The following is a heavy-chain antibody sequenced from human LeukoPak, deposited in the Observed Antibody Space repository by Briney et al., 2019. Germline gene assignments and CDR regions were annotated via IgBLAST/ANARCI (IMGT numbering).Heavy chain of an antibody. V-gene: IGHV4-59*02. CDR1: GGSVSSHF. Sequence: SETLSLTCTVSGGSVSSHFWSWIRQPPGKGLEWSGYIYNSGITNYNPSLKSRVTMSVDTSKNQFSLMLRSVTAADTAVHYCARDHLPAGAPGYMDVWGKGTTVTVSS. J-gene: IGHJ6*03. D-gene: IGHD4/OR15-4a*01. CDR2: IYNSGIT. CDR3: ARDHLPAGAPGYMDV.